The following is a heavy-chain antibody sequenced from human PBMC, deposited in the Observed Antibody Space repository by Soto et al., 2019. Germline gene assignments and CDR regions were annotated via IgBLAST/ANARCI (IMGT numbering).Heavy chain of an antibody. CDR1: GFTFSSYG. J-gene: IGHJ4*02. D-gene: IGHD6-13*01. Sequence: GGSLRLSCAASGFTFSSYGMHWVRQAPGKGLEWVAVIWYDGSNKYYADSVKGRFTISRDNSKNTLYLQMNSLRAEDTAVYYCARDEYSSSPFDYWGQGTLGTVSA. CDR3: ARDEYSSSPFDY. CDR2: IWYDGSNK. V-gene: IGHV3-33*01.